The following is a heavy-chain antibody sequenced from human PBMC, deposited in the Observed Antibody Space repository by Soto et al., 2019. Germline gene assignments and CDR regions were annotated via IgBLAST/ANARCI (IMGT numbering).Heavy chain of an antibody. J-gene: IGHJ4*02. Sequence: QVQLVESGGGVVQPGRSLRLSCAASGFTFSSYSMHWVRQAPGKGLEWVAVISYDVSKRDYADSVKGRFTISRDNSKNTLYLQMNSLRAEDTAVYFCVRPTAVAGAPEFDYWGQGTLVTVSS. CDR2: ISYDVSKR. D-gene: IGHD6-19*01. CDR1: GFTFSSYS. CDR3: VRPTAVAGAPEFDY. V-gene: IGHV3-30-3*01.